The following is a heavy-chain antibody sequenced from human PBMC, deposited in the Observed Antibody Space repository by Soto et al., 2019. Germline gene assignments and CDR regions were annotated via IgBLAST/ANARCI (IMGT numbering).Heavy chain of an antibody. CDR2: ISAGGVAT. J-gene: IGHJ4*02. D-gene: IGHD2-21*02. Sequence: GGSLRLSCAASGFTFSDFAMMWVRQVPGQGLECVSAISAGGVATYYADSVMGRFTISRDNSKNTLYLQMKSLRGEDTAVYYCAKRVTSGDEGFWGRGTLVTVSS. CDR1: GFTFSDFA. V-gene: IGHV3-23*01. CDR3: AKRVTSGDEGF.